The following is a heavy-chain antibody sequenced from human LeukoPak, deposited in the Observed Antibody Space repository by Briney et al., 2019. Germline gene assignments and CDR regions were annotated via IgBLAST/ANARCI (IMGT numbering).Heavy chain of an antibody. Sequence: PSETLSLTCTVSGGSISSSSYYWGWIRQPAGKGLEWIGSIYYSGSTYYNPSLKSRVTISVDTSKNQFSLKLSSVTAADTAVYYCARHDLGYCSGGSCYPFDYWGQGTLVTVSS. CDR3: ARHDLGYCSGGSCYPFDY. CDR1: GGSISSSSYY. V-gene: IGHV4-39*01. J-gene: IGHJ4*02. D-gene: IGHD2-15*01. CDR2: IYYSGST.